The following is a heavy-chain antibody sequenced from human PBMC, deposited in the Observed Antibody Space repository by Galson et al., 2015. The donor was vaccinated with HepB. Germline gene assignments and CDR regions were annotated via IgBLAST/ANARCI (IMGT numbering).Heavy chain of an antibody. CDR3: TTGPQSSSWDPSDY. D-gene: IGHD6-13*01. V-gene: IGHV3-15*07. Sequence: SLRLSCAASGFTFSNAWMNWVRQAPGKGLEWVGRIKSKTDGGTTDYAAPVKGRFTISRDDSKNTLYLQMNSLKTEDTAVYYCTTGPQSSSWDPSDYWGQGTLVTVSS. J-gene: IGHJ4*02. CDR2: IKSKTDGGTT. CDR1: GFTFSNAW.